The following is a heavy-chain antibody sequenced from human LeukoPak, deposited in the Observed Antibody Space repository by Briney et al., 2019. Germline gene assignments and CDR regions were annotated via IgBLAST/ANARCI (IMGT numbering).Heavy chain of an antibody. CDR2: IIPIFGTA. J-gene: IGHJ6*03. V-gene: IGHV1-69*05. D-gene: IGHD5-12*01. Sequence: SVKVSCKASGGTFSSYAISWVRQAPGQGLEWRGGIIPIFGTANYAQKFQGRGTITTDESTSTAYMELSSMRSEDTAVYYCARSTWLRDYYYYMDVWGKGTTVTVSS. CDR3: ARSTWLRDYYYYMDV. CDR1: GGTFSSYA.